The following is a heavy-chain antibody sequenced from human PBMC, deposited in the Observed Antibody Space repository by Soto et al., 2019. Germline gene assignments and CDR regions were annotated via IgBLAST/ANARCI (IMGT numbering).Heavy chain of an antibody. CDR3: ARDLGSGYDPGDY. D-gene: IGHD5-12*01. CDR1: GDTFTIFA. J-gene: IGHJ4*02. CDR2: IIPTIGTT. V-gene: IGHV1-69*12. Sequence: QVQLVQSGAEVKKPGSSVKVSCKASGDTFTIFAISWVRQAPGQGLEWMGGIIPTIGTTNYAQRVQGRITITGDDSTGTAYIGLSSLRSADTAVYYGARDLGSGYDPGDYWGQGTLVTVSS.